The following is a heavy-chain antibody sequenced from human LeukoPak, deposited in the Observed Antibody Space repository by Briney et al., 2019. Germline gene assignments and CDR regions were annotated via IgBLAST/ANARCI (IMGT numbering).Heavy chain of an antibody. D-gene: IGHD3-10*01. CDR2: VDPADGEA. Sequence: GATVKVSCKASGYTFTDYYMHWVQQAPGKGLEWMGRVDPADGEAAYAEKFQGRVTITADPSRATAYMEPSSLRSEDTAVYYCARDPARFGEGDWFDPWGQGTLVTVSS. CDR3: ARDPARFGEGDWFDP. J-gene: IGHJ5*02. V-gene: IGHV1-69-2*01. CDR1: GYTFTDYY.